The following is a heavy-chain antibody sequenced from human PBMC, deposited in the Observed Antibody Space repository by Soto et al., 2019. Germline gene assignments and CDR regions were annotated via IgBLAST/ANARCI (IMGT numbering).Heavy chain of an antibody. J-gene: IGHJ3*02. CDR2: IKSKTDGGTT. V-gene: IGHV3-15*01. CDR3: TTDSAVPVRIEVAGTGGPYDAFDI. D-gene: IGHD6-19*01. CDR1: GFTFSNAW. Sequence: EVQLVESGGGLVKPGGSLRLSCAASGFTFSNAWMSWVRQAPGKGLEWVGRIKSKTDGGTTDYAAPVKGRFTISRDDSKNTLYLQMNSLKTEDTAVYYCTTDSAVPVRIEVAGTGGPYDAFDIWGQGTMVTVSS.